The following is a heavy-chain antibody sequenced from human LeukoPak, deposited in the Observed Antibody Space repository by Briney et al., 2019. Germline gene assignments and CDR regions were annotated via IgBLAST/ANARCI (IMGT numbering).Heavy chain of an antibody. CDR3: AREINYYGSGSYDTNDY. CDR2: ISAYNGNT. CDR1: GYTFTSYY. D-gene: IGHD3-10*01. V-gene: IGHV1-2*02. Sequence: GASVKVSCKASGYTFTSYYMHWVRQAPGQGLEWMGWISAYNGNTNYAQKLQGRVTMTRDTSISTAYMELSRLRSDDTAVYYCAREINYYGSGSYDTNDYWGQGTLVTVSS. J-gene: IGHJ4*02.